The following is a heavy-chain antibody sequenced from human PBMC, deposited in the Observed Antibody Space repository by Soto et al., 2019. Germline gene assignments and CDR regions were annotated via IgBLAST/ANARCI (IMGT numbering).Heavy chain of an antibody. CDR3: AKVEAKQLLTHPYFDY. D-gene: IGHD6-19*01. CDR2: ISYDGSNK. Sequence: GGSLRLSFAASGFTFSSYGMHWFRQAPGKGLEWVAVISYDGSNKYYADSVKGRFTISRDNSKNTLYLQMNSLRAEDTAVYYCAKVEAKQLLTHPYFDYWGQGTLFTVSS. J-gene: IGHJ4*02. V-gene: IGHV3-30*18. CDR1: GFTFSSYG.